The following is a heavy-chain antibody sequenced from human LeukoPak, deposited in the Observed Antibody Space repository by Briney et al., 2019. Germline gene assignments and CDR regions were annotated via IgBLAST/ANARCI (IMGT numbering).Heavy chain of an antibody. CDR3: ASIVVVAAGGRFRDV. D-gene: IGHD2-15*01. CDR1: GFTFSNAW. V-gene: IGHV3-15*01. J-gene: IGHJ6*04. CDR2: IKSKTDGGTT. Sequence: NPGGSLRLSCAASGFTFSNAWMSWVRQAPGKGLEWVGRIKSKTDGGTTDYAAPVKGRFTISRDDSKNTLYLQMNSLRAEDTAVYYCASIVVVAAGGRFRDVWGKGTTVTVSS.